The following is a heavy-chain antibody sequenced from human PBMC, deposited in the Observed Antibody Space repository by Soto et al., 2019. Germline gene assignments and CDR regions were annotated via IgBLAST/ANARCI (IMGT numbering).Heavy chain of an antibody. D-gene: IGHD3-10*01. CDR3: ARGRLWFGELYGGYFDY. J-gene: IGHJ4*02. V-gene: IGHV1-69*06. CDR1: GGTFSSYA. CDR2: IIPIFGTA. Sequence: SVKVSCKASGGTFSSYAISWVRQAPGQGLEWMGGIIPIFGTANYAQKFQGRVTITADKSTSTAYMELSSLRSEDTAVYYCARGRLWFGELYGGYFDYWGRGTLVTVSS.